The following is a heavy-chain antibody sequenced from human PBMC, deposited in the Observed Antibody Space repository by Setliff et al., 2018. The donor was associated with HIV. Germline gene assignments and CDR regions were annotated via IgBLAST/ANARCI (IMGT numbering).Heavy chain of an antibody. CDR2: INWNGRST. V-gene: IGHV3-20*04. Sequence: RPGGSLRLSCEASGFTFDDYGMNWVRQAPGKGLEWVSGINWNGRSTGDADFVKGRFTISRDNAKNSLYLQMNSLGAEDTALYFCVRGPPRGLELHNWFDPWGQGTLVTVSS. D-gene: IGHD1-7*01. CDR1: GFTFDDYG. J-gene: IGHJ5*02. CDR3: VRGPPRGLELHNWFDP.